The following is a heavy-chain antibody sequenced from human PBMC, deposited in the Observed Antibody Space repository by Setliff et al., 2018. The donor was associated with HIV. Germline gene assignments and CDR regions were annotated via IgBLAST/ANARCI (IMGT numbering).Heavy chain of an antibody. D-gene: IGHD6-13*01. CDR3: ATGNSADTWYHFAY. J-gene: IGHJ4*02. Sequence: GGSLRLSCVASGFNFNKYAMHWVRQAPGKGLECVGLISYDGSATYYADSVKGRFTISRDTSKNTMYLQMSSLRAGDTAVYYCATGNSADTWYHFAYWGQGTLVTVSS. V-gene: IGHV3-30*04. CDR2: ISYDGSAT. CDR1: GFNFNKYA.